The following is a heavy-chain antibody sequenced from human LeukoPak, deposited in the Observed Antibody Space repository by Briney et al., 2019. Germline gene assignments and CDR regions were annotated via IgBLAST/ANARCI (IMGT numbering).Heavy chain of an antibody. CDR2: ISSDGSST. V-gene: IGHV3-74*01. D-gene: IGHD6-13*01. Sequence: PGGSLSLSCAPSGFTFRSYWMHWVSQAPGKGRVWVSRISSDGSSTTYADSEKGRYTISRDNPKNTLYLQMNSLRAEDTAVYYCGRGGKVEQLVLARWGQGSLVTLSS. CDR3: GRGGKVEQLVLAR. J-gene: IGHJ4*02. CDR1: GFTFRSYW.